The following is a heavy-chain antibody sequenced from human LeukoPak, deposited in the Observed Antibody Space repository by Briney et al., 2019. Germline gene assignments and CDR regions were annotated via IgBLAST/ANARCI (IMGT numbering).Heavy chain of an antibody. CDR1: GHSVSRNRAA. CDR3: ARAVGFDNGMDV. V-gene: IGHV6-1*01. CDR2: TYYRSKWYT. Sequence: SQTLSLTCAISGHSVSRNRAAWNWIRQSPSRGLEWLGRTYYRSKWYTEYTLSVKSRISIKPDTSKNQFSLQLNSVTPEDTAVYYCARAVGFDNGMDVWGQGTTVTVSS. J-gene: IGHJ6*02. D-gene: IGHD2-15*01.